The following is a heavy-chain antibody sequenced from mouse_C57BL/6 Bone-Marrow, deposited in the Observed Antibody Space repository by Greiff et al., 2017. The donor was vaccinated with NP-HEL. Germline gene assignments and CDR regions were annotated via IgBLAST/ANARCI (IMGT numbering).Heavy chain of an antibody. D-gene: IGHD2-1*01. Sequence: EVKLQESGAELVKPGASVKLSCTASGFNIKDYYMHWVKQRTEQGLEWIGRIDPEDGETKYAPKFQGKATITADTSSNTAYLQLSSLTSEDTAVYYCARTIYYGNYVTFYYAMDYWGQGTSVTVSS. CDR3: ARTIYYGNYVTFYYAMDY. J-gene: IGHJ4*01. CDR1: GFNIKDYY. V-gene: IGHV14-2*01. CDR2: IDPEDGET.